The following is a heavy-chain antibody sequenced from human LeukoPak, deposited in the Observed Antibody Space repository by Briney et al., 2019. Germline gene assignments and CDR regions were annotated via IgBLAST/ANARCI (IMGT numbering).Heavy chain of an antibody. Sequence: GGSLRLSCAASGFTFSSYAMSWVRQAPGKGLEWVSAISGSGDSTYYADSVKGRFTISRDNSKNTLYLQMNSLRAEDTAVYYCAKDVKMVRRRFDYWGQGTLVTVSS. D-gene: IGHD3-10*01. J-gene: IGHJ4*02. CDR3: AKDVKMVRRRFDY. CDR1: GFTFSSYA. CDR2: ISGSGDST. V-gene: IGHV3-23*01.